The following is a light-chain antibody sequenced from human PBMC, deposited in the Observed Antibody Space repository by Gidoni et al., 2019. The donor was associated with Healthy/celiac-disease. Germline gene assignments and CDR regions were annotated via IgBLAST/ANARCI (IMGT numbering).Light chain of an antibody. CDR1: SLRNYS. CDR3: NSRDTSSDHVVL. V-gene: IGLV3-19*01. Sequence: SSELPPYPAVSVALGQTVRITCQGDSLRNYSASWYYQKPGQAPFLVIYGKNNRPSGIPDRFSGSSSGNTATLTITGAQAEDEADYYCNSRDTSSDHVVLFGGGTKLTVL. J-gene: IGLJ2*01. CDR2: GKN.